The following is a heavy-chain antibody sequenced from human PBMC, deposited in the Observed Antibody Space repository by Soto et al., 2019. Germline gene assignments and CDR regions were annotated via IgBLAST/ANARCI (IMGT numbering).Heavy chain of an antibody. D-gene: IGHD2-21*01. CDR3: ARIGCRGDNSTPYAYNAMDV. J-gene: IGHJ6*02. CDR2: IWYGGSLK. CDR1: GFTFYTYG. V-gene: IGHV3-33*01. Sequence: QVQLVESGGGVVQPGRSLRLSCAASGFTFYTYGMHWVRQAPGKGLEWVAIIWYGGSLKYYADSVKGRFTISRDNPKNTLYLQMNSLRAEDTAVYYCARIGCRGDNSTPYAYNAMDVWGQGTTVTVSS.